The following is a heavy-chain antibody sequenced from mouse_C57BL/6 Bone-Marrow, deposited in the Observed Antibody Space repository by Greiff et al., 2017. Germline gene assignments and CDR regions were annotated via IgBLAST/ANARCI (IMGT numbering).Heavy chain of an antibody. CDR1: GFSLTSYG. V-gene: IGHV2-2*01. D-gene: IGHD1-1*01. CDR3: ARGATVVATLYYYAMDY. J-gene: IGHJ4*01. Sequence: QVQLQQSGPGLVQPSQSLSITCTVSGFSLTSYGVHWVRQSPGKGLEWLGVIWSGGSTDYNAAFISSLSISKDNSKSQVFFKMNSLQADDTAIYYCARGATVVATLYYYAMDYWGQGTSVTVSS. CDR2: IWSGGST.